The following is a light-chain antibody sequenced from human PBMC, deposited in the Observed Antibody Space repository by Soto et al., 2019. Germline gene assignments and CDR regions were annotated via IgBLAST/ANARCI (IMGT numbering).Light chain of an antibody. CDR2: DVS. J-gene: IGLJ1*01. CDR1: SSDVGGYNY. Sequence: QSALTQPASVSGSPGQCPTISCTGTSSDVGGYNYVSWYQQHPGKAPKLMIYDVSNRTSGVSNRFSGSKSGNTASLTISGLQAEDEADYYCSSYTSSSPYVFGTGTKVTVL. CDR3: SSYTSSSPYV. V-gene: IGLV2-14*01.